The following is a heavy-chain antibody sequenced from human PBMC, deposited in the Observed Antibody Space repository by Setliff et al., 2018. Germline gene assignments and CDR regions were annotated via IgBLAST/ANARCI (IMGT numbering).Heavy chain of an antibody. Sequence: TLSLTCAAYGGTFSDYHWTWIRQSPEKGLEWIGEINHRGSTNYNPSLKSRVTISIDTSKDQFSLKLISMSAADTAVYFCARGRNIAARLLDSWGQGTLVTVSS. J-gene: IGHJ4*02. CDR1: GGTFSDYH. CDR2: INHRGST. V-gene: IGHV4-34*01. CDR3: ARGRNIAARLLDS. D-gene: IGHD6-6*01.